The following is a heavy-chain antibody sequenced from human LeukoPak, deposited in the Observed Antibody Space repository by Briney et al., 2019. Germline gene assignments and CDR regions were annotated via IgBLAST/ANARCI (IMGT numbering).Heavy chain of an antibody. V-gene: IGHV3-7*01. J-gene: IGHJ5*02. D-gene: IGHD3-16*01. CDR2: IQPDGSEG. CDR3: ASQSYARFDP. CDR1: GFTFSSTR. Sequence: QSGGSLRLSCAASGFTFSSTRMSWVRQAPGKGLEWVGNIQPDGSEGYPVDSVKGRFTISRDNARNSLFLQMNSLRVEDTAVYYCASQSYARFDPWGQGTLVTVSS.